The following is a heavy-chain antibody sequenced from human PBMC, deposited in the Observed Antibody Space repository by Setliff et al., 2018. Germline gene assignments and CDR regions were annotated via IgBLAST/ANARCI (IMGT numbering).Heavy chain of an antibody. CDR2: INHSGST. CDR3: AREGVGSGSYYWEVVRGMDV. V-gene: IGHV4-38-2*02. Sequence: SETLSLTCTVSGHSISSGYYWGWIRQPPGRGLEWLGSINHSGSTYYNPSLKSRVTKSVDTSKTQSSLKLSCVTAADTAVYYCAREGVGSGSYYWEVVRGMDVWGQGTTVTVSS. D-gene: IGHD3-10*01. J-gene: IGHJ6*02. CDR1: GHSISSGYY.